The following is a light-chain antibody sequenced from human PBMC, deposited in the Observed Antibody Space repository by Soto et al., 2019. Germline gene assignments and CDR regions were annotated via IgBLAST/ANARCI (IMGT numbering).Light chain of an antibody. J-gene: IGKJ1*01. Sequence: IQLTQSPSSLSASVGDRVTITCRASQGISSYLAWYQQKPGKAPKLLIYAASTLQSGVPSRFSGSGSGTDFTLTISSLQPEDFATYYCQQLNSYPPEWTFGQWTKVEIK. CDR1: QGISSY. CDR2: AAS. V-gene: IGKV1-9*01. CDR3: QQLNSYPPEWT.